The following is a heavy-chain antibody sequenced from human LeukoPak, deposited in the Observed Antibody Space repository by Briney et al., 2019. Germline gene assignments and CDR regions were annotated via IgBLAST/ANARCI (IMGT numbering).Heavy chain of an antibody. V-gene: IGHV1-2*02. Sequence: ASVKVSCKASGYTFTGYYVHWVRQAPGQGLEWMGWINPNSGGTNYAQKFQGRVTMTRDTSISTAYMELSRLRSDDTAVYYCARDYYDSSGYSPFDYWGQGTLVTVSS. CDR2: INPNSGGT. CDR1: GYTFTGYY. CDR3: ARDYYDSSGYSPFDY. J-gene: IGHJ4*02. D-gene: IGHD3-22*01.